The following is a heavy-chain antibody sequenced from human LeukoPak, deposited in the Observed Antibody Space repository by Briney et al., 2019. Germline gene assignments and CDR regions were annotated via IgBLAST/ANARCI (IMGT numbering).Heavy chain of an antibody. V-gene: IGHV1-18*01. Sequence: ASVKVSCKASGYTFTSYGISWVRQAPGQGLEWMGWISAYNGNTNYAQKLQGRVTMTTDTSTSTAYMELRSLRSDDTAVYYCARDPALDILVVPAAGDYWGQGTLVTVSS. D-gene: IGHD2-2*03. CDR1: GYTFTSYG. CDR3: ARDPALDILVVPAAGDY. J-gene: IGHJ4*02. CDR2: ISAYNGNT.